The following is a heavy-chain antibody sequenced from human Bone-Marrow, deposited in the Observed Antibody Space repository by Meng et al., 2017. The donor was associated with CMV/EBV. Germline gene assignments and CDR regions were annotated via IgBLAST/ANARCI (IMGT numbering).Heavy chain of an antibody. Sequence: GGSLRLSCAASGFTVSSNYMSWVRQAPGKELEWVSVIYSGGSTYYADSVKGRFTISRDNSKNTLYLQMNSLRAEDTAVYYCARSLRDAYFDYWGQGTLFTVSS. CDR1: GFTVSSNY. J-gene: IGHJ4*02. CDR2: IYSGGST. V-gene: IGHV3-66*02. CDR3: ARSLRDAYFDY.